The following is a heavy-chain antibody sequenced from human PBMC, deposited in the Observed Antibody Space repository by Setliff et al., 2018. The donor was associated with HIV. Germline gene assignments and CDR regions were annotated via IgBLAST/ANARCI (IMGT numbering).Heavy chain of an antibody. CDR1: GGSFNGYY. CDR2: IYYSGST. V-gene: IGHV4-34*01. J-gene: IGHJ3*02. CDR3: ARFPLLHKNAFDI. D-gene: IGHD2-15*01. Sequence: SETLSLTCAVYGGSFNGYYWGWIRQPPGKGLEWIGSIYYSGSTYYTPSLKSRVTISVDTSKNQFSLNLSSVTAADTAVYYCARFPLLHKNAFDIWGQGTMVT.